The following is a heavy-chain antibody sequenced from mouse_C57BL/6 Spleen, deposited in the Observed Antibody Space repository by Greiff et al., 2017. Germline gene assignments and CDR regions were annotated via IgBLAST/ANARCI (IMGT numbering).Heavy chain of an antibody. CDR1: GYTFTSYT. CDR2: INPSSGYT. J-gene: IGHJ4*01. D-gene: IGHD2-4*01. Sequence: VQLQQSGAELARPGASVKMSCKASGYTFTSYTMHWVKQRPGQGLEWIGYINPSSGYTKYNQKFKDKATLTADKSSSTAYMQLSSLTSEDSAVYYCARKGFDDYDVLYAMDYWGQGTSVTVSS. V-gene: IGHV1-4*01. CDR3: ARKGFDDYDVLYAMDY.